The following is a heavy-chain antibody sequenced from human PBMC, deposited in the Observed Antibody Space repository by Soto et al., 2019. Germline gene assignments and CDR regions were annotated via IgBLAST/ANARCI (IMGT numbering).Heavy chain of an antibody. CDR2: IWYDGSNK. D-gene: IGHD3-10*01. CDR3: ARDPAITMVRETNEDPYYYYGMDV. CDR1: GFTFSSYG. V-gene: IGHV3-33*01. Sequence: HPGGSLRLSCAASGFTFSSYGMHWVRQAPGKGLEWVAVIWYDGSNKYYADYVKGRFTISRDNSKNTLYLQMNSLRAEDTAVHYCARDPAITMVRETNEDPYYYYGMDVWGQGTTVTVSS. J-gene: IGHJ6*02.